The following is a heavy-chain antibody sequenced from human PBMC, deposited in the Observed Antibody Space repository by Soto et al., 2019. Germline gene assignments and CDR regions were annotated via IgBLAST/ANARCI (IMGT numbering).Heavy chain of an antibody. J-gene: IGHJ6*02. V-gene: IGHV1-3*01. CDR2: INAGNGNT. D-gene: IGHD2-2*01. Sequence: ASVKVSCKASGYTFTSYAMHWVRQAPGQRLEWMGWINAGNGNTKYSQKFQGRVTITRDTSASTAYMELSSLRSEDTAVYYCARDRAGGYCSSTSCPTSGMDVWGQGTTVTFSS. CDR1: GYTFTSYA. CDR3: ARDRAGGYCSSTSCPTSGMDV.